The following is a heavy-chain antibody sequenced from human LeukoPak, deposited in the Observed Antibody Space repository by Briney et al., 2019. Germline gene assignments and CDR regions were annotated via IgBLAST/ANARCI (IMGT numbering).Heavy chain of an antibody. CDR1: GGAFSSYA. D-gene: IGHD2-15*01. CDR2: IIPIFGTA. V-gene: IGHV1-69*01. Sequence: GSSVKVSCKASGGAFSSYAISWVRQAPGQGLEWMGGIIPIFGTANYAQKFQGRVTITADESTSTAYMELSSLRSEDTAVYYCARGVVVVAASWFDPLGPGNPGHRLL. CDR3: ARGVVVVAASWFDP. J-gene: IGHJ5*02.